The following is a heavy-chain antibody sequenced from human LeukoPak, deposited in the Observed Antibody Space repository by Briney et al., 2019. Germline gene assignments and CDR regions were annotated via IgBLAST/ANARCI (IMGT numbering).Heavy chain of an antibody. CDR1: RDSMKSYY. V-gene: IGHV4-59*01. D-gene: IGHD3-3*01. CDR2: VFHTGNT. Sequence: SETLSLTCTVFRDSMKSYYRSWLRQPPGKGLEWIGNVFHTGNTNYSPSLRSRVTISLDMSKSQFSLSLRSVTAADTAVYYCARATVTYDFWSGYPSYFDSWGQGTLVTVSS. J-gene: IGHJ4*02. CDR3: ARATVTYDFWSGYPSYFDS.